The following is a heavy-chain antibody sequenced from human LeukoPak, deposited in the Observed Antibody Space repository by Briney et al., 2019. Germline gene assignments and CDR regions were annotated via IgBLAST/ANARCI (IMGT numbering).Heavy chain of an antibody. CDR2: ISGSGGST. D-gene: IGHD1-26*01. V-gene: IGHV3-23*01. CDR3: ATGTHPGN. Sequence: GGSLRLSCAASGFTFSSYDMSWVRQAPGKGLEWVSAISGSGGSTYYADSVKGRFTISRDNSKNTLYLQMNSLRVEGTAVYYCATGTHPGNWGQGTLVTVSS. J-gene: IGHJ4*02. CDR1: GFTFSSYD.